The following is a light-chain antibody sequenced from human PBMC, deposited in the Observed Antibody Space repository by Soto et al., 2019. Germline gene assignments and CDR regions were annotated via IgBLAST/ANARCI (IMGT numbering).Light chain of an antibody. CDR3: LQYNNYPFT. Sequence: DIQMTQSPSSLSASVGDRVTISCRASQDIKNVLAWYQQRPGKAPKRLIYAASSLQTGVPSRFSGSGSGTEFTLTINSLQPEDFATYFCLQYNNYPFTFGQGTRLEIK. V-gene: IGKV1-17*01. CDR1: QDIKNV. J-gene: IGKJ5*01. CDR2: AAS.